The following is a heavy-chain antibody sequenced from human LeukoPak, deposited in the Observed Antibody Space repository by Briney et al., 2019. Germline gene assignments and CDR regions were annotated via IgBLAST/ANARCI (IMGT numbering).Heavy chain of an antibody. CDR1: GYTLTELS. Sequence: GASVKVSCKVSGYTLTELSMHWVRQAPGKGLEWMGGFDPEDGETIYAQKFQGRVTMTRDTSISTAYMELSRLRSDDTAVYYCARERGMTTHPWGQGTLVTVSS. V-gene: IGHV1-24*01. J-gene: IGHJ5*02. CDR2: FDPEDGET. CDR3: ARERGMTTHP. D-gene: IGHD4-11*01.